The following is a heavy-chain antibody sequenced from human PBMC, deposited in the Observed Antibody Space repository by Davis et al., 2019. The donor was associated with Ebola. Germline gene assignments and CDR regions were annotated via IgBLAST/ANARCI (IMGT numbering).Heavy chain of an antibody. V-gene: IGHV1-69*06. J-gene: IGHJ6*01. CDR2: IIPIFGTA. CDR1: GGTFSSYA. CDR3: TLLQEHL. Sequence: AASVKVSCKASGGTFSSYAISWVRQAPGQGLEWMGGIIPIFGTANYAQKFQGRVTITADKSTSTAYMELSSLHQGPIGLPPGTLLQEHLWG.